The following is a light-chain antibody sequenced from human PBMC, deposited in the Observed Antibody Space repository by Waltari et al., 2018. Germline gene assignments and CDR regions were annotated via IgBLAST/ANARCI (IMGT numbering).Light chain of an antibody. V-gene: IGKV3-15*01. Sequence: EIVMTQSPATLSVSPGERGTLSCRASQSVSSNLAWYQQKPGQAPRLLIYSASIRATGIPARFSGSGSGTEFSLTISSLQSEDFAVYYCQQYSNWPPGSFGPGTKVDIK. CDR3: QQYSNWPPGS. CDR2: SAS. CDR1: QSVSSN. J-gene: IGKJ3*01.